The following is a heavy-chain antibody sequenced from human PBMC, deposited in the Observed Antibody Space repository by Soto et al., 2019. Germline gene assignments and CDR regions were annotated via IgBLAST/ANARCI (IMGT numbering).Heavy chain of an antibody. CDR2: INHSGST. CDR1: GGCFSGYY. D-gene: IGHD2-15*01. V-gene: IGHV4-34*01. Sequence: QVQLQQWCAGLLKPSETLSLTCAVYGGCFSGYYWSWIRQPPGKGLAWIGEINHSGSTNYNPSLKSRITISVDTSKNQFALKLSSVTAADTAVYYCARRVRGVMVVAATRAFDIWGQGTMVTVSS. J-gene: IGHJ3*02. CDR3: ARRVRGVMVVAATRAFDI.